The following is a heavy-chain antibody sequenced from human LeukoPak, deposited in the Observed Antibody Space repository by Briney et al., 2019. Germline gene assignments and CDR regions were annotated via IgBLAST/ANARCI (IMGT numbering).Heavy chain of an antibody. J-gene: IGHJ6*03. CDR2: IYHSGST. D-gene: IGHD6-13*01. V-gene: IGHV4-39*07. CDR1: GGSISSSSYY. CDR3: AAGSYYYYYMDV. Sequence: PSETLSLTCTVSGGSISSSSYYWGWIRQPPGKGLEWIGSIYHSGSTYYNPSLKSRVTIAVETSKNQFSLKLSSVTAADTAVYYCAAGSYYYYYMDVWGKGATVTISS.